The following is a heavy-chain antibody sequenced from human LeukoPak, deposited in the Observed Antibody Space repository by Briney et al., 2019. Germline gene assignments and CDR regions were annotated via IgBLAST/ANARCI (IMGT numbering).Heavy chain of an antibody. CDR1: GGSISSSDYY. D-gene: IGHD2-8*01. CDR2: IYYSGST. V-gene: IGHV4-31*03. Sequence: SQTLSLTCSVSGGSISSSDYYWSWIRQYPGKGLEWIGYIYYSGSTYYNPSLKSRVIISVDTSKNQFSLKVTSVTAADTAVYYCARCQSRFRMFDSWGQGILVTVSS. J-gene: IGHJ4*02. CDR3: ARCQSRFRMFDS.